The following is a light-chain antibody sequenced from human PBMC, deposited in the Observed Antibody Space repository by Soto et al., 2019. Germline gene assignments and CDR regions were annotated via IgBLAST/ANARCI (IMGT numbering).Light chain of an antibody. CDR1: SSDVGRYNF. V-gene: IGLV2-11*01. CDR2: DVN. J-gene: IGLJ3*02. Sequence: QSALTQPRSVSGSPGQSVTISCTGTSSDVGRYNFVSWYQEHPGKAPKVMINDVNKRPSGVPDRFSGSKSVNTASLTISGLQADDEADYYCCSYAGSYTWVFGGGTKLTVL. CDR3: CSYAGSYTWV.